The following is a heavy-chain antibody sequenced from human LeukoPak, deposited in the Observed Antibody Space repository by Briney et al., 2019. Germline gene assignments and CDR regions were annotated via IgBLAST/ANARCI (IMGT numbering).Heavy chain of an antibody. D-gene: IGHD2-21*01. V-gene: IGHV3-23*01. J-gene: IGHJ4*02. CDR2: ITGSGDYT. Sequence: LAGGSLRLSCAADVFLFVNHPINWVRQAPGKGLEWVSGITGSGDYTYYIDSVQGRFTISRDNSKNMLFLQMNSLRAEDTAVYYCARGVMAARLYYFDYWGRGILVTVSS. CDR3: ARGVMAARLYYFDY. CDR1: VFLFVNHP.